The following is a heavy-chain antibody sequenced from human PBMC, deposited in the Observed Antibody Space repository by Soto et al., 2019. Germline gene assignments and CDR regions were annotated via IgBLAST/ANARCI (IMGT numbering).Heavy chain of an antibody. D-gene: IGHD2-15*01. CDR1: GGSISSGDYC. V-gene: IGHV4-30-2*01. CDR2: IYNSGGT. J-gene: IGHJ5*02. CDR3: ARVVVAAKGGWFDP. Sequence: QLQLQESGSGLVKPSQTLSLTRAVSGGSISSGDYCWSWIRQPAGKGLEWIGYIYNSGGTYYNPSLKSRVTISVDRSKNQFSLKLSSVTAADTAVYYCARVVVAAKGGWFDPWGQGTLVTVSS.